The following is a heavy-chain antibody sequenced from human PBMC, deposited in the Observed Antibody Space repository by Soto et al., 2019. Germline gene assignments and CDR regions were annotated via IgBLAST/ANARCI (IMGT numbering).Heavy chain of an antibody. CDR2: IIPIFGTA. Sequence: GASVKVSCKASGGTFSSYAISLVRQAPGQGLEWMGGIIPIFGTANYAQKLQGRVTITADKSTSTAYMELSSLRSEDTAVYYCARPYSSGWDDAFDIWGQGTMVTVSS. CDR1: GGTFSSYA. J-gene: IGHJ3*02. CDR3: ARPYSSGWDDAFDI. D-gene: IGHD6-19*01. V-gene: IGHV1-69*06.